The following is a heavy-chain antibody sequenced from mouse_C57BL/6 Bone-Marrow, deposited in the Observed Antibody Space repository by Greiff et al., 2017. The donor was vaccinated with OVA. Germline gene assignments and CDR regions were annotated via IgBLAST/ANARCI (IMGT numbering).Heavy chain of an antibody. CDR3: AKIYYYGSRDAMDY. CDR2: INPNNGGT. D-gene: IGHD1-1*01. V-gene: IGHV1-26*01. J-gene: IGHJ4*01. Sequence: EVQLQQSGPELVKPGASVKISCKASGYTFTDYYMNWVKQSHGKSLEWIGDINPNNGGTSYNQKFKGKATLTVDKSSSTAYMELRSLTSEDSAVYYCAKIYYYGSRDAMDYWGQGTSVTVSS. CDR1: GYTFTDYY.